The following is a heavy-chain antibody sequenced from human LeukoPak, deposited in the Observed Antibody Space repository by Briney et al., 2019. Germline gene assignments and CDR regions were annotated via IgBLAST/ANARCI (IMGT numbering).Heavy chain of an antibody. Sequence: ASVTVSCTASGGTFSSYAISWVRQAPGQGLEWMGGIIPIFGTANYAQKFQGRVTMTTDTSTSTAYMELRSLRSDDTAVYYCARVGYSGYDWEWYFDYWGQGTLVTVSS. V-gene: IGHV1-69*05. CDR2: IIPIFGTA. D-gene: IGHD5-12*01. CDR1: GGTFSSYA. J-gene: IGHJ4*02. CDR3: ARVGYSGYDWEWYFDY.